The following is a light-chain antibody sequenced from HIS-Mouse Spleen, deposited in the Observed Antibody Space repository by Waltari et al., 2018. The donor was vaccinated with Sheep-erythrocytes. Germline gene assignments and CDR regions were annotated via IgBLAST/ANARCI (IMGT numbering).Light chain of an antibody. Sequence: SYELTQPPSVSVSPGQTASITCSGDKLGDKYACWYQQKPGQSPVLVIYQDSKRPSRIPERFSGSNSGNTATLTISGTQAMDEADYYCQAWDSSTAEVFGGGTKLTVL. J-gene: IGLJ2*01. V-gene: IGLV3-1*01. CDR1: KLGDKY. CDR2: QDS. CDR3: QAWDSSTAEV.